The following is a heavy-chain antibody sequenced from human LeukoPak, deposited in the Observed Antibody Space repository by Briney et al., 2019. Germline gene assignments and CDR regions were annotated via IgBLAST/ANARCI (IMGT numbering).Heavy chain of an antibody. V-gene: IGHV3-74*01. J-gene: IGHJ3*02. D-gene: IGHD2-2*02. CDR3: ARGPYCSSTSCYSVGAFDI. CDR1: GFPFNNYW. Sequence: GGSLRLSCAASGFPFNNYWMHWVRQAPGKGLVWVSRINNDGSYTNYADSVKGRFTISRDNAKNTLSLQMNSLRAEDTAVYHCARGPYCSSTSCYSVGAFDIWGQGTMVTVSS. CDR2: INNDGSYT.